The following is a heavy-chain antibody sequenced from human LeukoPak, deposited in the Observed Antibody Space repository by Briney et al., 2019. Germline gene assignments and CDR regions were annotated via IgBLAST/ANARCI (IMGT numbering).Heavy chain of an antibody. CDR2: ISAYNGNT. CDR1: GYTSTSFG. CDR3: ARVIYYYDSSAYFDY. Sequence: ASVKVSCKPSGYTSTSFGITWVRQAPGQGLEWMGWISAYNGNTKYAQKLQGRVTMTTDTSTSTAYMELRTLSSDDTAVYYCARVIYYYDSSAYFDYWGQGTLVTVSS. V-gene: IGHV1-18*01. D-gene: IGHD3-22*01. J-gene: IGHJ4*02.